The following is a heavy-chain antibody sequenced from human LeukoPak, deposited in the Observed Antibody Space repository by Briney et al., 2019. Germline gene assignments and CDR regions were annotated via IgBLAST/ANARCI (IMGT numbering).Heavy chain of an antibody. D-gene: IGHD3-10*01. J-gene: IGHJ3*02. Sequence: SETLSLTCTVSGGSISSYYWSWIRQPPGKGLEWIGYIYYSGSTNYNPSLKSRVTISVDTSKNQFSLKLSSVTAADTAVYYCAGFGPPSFVRGVPGAFDIWGQGTMVTVSS. V-gene: IGHV4-59*01. CDR1: GGSISSYY. CDR3: AGFGPPSFVRGVPGAFDI. CDR2: IYYSGST.